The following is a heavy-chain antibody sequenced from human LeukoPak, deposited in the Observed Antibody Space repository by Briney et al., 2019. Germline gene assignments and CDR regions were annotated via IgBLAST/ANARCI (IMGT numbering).Heavy chain of an antibody. J-gene: IGHJ4*02. Sequence: ASVKVSCKASGYTFTGYYMLWVRQAPGQGLEWRGWINLNSGGTNYAQTFQGRFTMTRDTSISPAYMELIRLRSDETAVYYCARRAYTMVRGVPFDYWGQGTLVTVSS. V-gene: IGHV1-2*02. D-gene: IGHD3-10*01. CDR3: ARRAYTMVRGVPFDY. CDR2: INLNSGGT. CDR1: GYTFTGYY.